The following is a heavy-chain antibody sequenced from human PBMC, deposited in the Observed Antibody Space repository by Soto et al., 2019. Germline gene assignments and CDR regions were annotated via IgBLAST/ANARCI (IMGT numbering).Heavy chain of an antibody. CDR2: MNPNSGNT. J-gene: IGHJ6*02. V-gene: IGHV1-8*01. CDR1: GYTFTSYD. CDR3: ARWPDGYYYYGMDV. Sequence: QVQLVQSGAEVKKPGTSVKVSCKASGYTFTSYDINWVRQATGQGLEWMGWMNPNSGNTGYAQKFQGRVTMTRNTSISTAYMELSSLRSEDTAVYYCARWPDGYYYYGMDVWGQGTTVTVSS.